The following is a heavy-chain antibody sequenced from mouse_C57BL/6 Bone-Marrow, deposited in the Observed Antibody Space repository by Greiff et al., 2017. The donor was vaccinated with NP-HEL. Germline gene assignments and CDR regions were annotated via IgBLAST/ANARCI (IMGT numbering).Heavy chain of an antibody. J-gene: IGHJ3*01. D-gene: IGHD2-3*01. CDR2: IWRGGST. CDR3: AKNTYDGYYVAD. V-gene: IGHV2-5*01. CDR1: GFSLTSYG. Sequence: QVQLKESGPGLVQPSQSLSITCTVSGFSLTSYGVHWVRQSPGKGLEWLGVIWRGGSTDYNAAIMSRLSITKDNSKSQVFFKMNSLQADDTAIYYCAKNTYDGYYVADWGQGTLVTVSA.